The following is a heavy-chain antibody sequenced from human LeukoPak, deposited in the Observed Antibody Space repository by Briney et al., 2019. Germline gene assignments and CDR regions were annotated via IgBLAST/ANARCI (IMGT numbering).Heavy chain of an antibody. CDR3: AKDGAQYSSGPECDP. D-gene: IGHD6-19*01. CDR1: GLHFSGTA. Sequence: GGPLRLSCPASGLHFSGTAMSWVRQAPGKGLEWVSAISHDGMSAYYADSVKGRFTISRDNSKKTVSLEMSSLTAADTGVYYCAKDGAQYSSGPECDPRGQGALVTVSP. CDR2: ISHDGMSA. J-gene: IGHJ5*02. V-gene: IGHV3-23*01.